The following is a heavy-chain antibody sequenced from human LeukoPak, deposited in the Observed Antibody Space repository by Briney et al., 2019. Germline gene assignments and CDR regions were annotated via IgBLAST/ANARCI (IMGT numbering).Heavy chain of an antibody. CDR3: ARDRSYCSSTSCPWDAFDI. V-gene: IGHV3-33*05. J-gene: IGHJ3*02. Sequence: GGSLRLSCEPSIFVFSEYYMHWVRLAPGKGLEWLAVITNDGSRQFYADSVKGRFTISRDNAKNSLYLQMNSLRAEDTAVYYCARDRSYCSSTSCPWDAFDIWGQGTMVTVSS. CDR1: IFVFSEYY. CDR2: ITNDGSRQ. D-gene: IGHD2-2*01.